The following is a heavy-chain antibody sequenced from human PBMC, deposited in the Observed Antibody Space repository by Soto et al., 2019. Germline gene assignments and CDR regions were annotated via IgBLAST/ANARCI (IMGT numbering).Heavy chain of an antibody. CDR1: GFTFSSYD. V-gene: IGHV3-13*01. J-gene: IGHJ6*02. D-gene: IGHD1-1*01. CDR3: ARGAVLDRNNLYGMDV. CDR2: IGAAGDT. Sequence: PVGSLRLSCAASGFTFSSYDMHWVRQPTGKGLEWVSAIGAAGDTYYPGSVKGRFTISRENAKNSLYLQMNSLRAGDTAVYYCARGAVLDRNNLYGMDVWGQGTMVTVSS.